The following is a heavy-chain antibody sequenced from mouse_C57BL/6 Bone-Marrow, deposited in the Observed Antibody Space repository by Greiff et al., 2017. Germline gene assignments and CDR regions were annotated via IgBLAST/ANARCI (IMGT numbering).Heavy chain of an antibody. V-gene: IGHV1-61*01. CDR2: IYPSDSET. CDR3: ASGDYPYCDS. D-gene: IGHD2-4*01. Sequence: QVQLQQPGAELVRPGSSVKLSCKASGYTFTSYWMDWVKQRPGQGLEWIGNIYPSDSETHYNQKFKDKATLTVDKSSSTAYMQLSSLTSEDSAVYFCASGDYPYCDSWGEGTTLTDSS. CDR1: GYTFTSYW. J-gene: IGHJ2*01.